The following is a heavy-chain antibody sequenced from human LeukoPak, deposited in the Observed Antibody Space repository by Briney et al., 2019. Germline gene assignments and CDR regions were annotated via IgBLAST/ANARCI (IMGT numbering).Heavy chain of an antibody. D-gene: IGHD6-6*01. CDR2: ISSSSSTI. J-gene: IGHJ6*03. Sequence: PGGSLRLSCAASGFTFSSYSMNWVRQAPGKGLEWVSYISSSSSTIYYADSVKGRFTISRDNAKNSLYLQMNSLRAEDTAVYYCARVSIAARYYYYYMDVWGKGTTVTVSS. CDR3: ARVSIAARYYYYYMDV. V-gene: IGHV3-48*01. CDR1: GFTFSSYS.